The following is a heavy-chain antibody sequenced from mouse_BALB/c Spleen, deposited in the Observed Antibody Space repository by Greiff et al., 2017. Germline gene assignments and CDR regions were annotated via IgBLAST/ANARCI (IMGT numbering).Heavy chain of an antibody. V-gene: IGHV1S36*01. CDR3: TMASQLCFDY. J-gene: IGHJ2*01. CDR1: GYTFTSYW. Sequence: VQLQQPGAELVKPGASVKLSCKASGYTFTSYWMHWVKQRPGRGLEWIGRIDPNSGGTKYNEKFKSKATLTVDIPSSTAYMQLSSLTSEDSAVYYCTMASQLCFDYWGQGTTLTVSS. CDR2: IDPNSGGT.